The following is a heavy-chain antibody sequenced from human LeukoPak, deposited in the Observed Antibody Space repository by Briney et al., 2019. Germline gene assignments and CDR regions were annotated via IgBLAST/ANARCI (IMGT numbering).Heavy chain of an antibody. D-gene: IGHD6-13*01. CDR2: ISGSGGST. CDR1: GFTLSSYA. Sequence: GGSLRLSCAASGFTLSSYAMSWVRQAPGKGLEWVSAISGSGGSTYYADSVKGRFTISRDNSKNTLYLQMHSLRAEDTAVYYCASTSYSSTRRYYYYYGMDVWGQGTTVTVSS. V-gene: IGHV3-23*01. J-gene: IGHJ6*02. CDR3: ASTSYSSTRRYYYYYGMDV.